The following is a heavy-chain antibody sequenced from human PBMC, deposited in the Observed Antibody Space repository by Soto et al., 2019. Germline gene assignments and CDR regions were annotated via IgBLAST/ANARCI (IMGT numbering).Heavy chain of an antibody. D-gene: IGHD3-16*01. CDR3: ARVSRTLADHFDY. V-gene: IGHV3-53*01. CDR2: MYSGGST. Sequence: GGSLRLSCAASGFSVSGSYIYWVRQAPGKGLEWVSVMYSGGSTDYADSVKGRFTISSDKSKNTLYLQMNSLRVEDTAVYYCARVSRTLADHFDYWGQGTLVTVSS. CDR1: GFSVSGSY. J-gene: IGHJ4*02.